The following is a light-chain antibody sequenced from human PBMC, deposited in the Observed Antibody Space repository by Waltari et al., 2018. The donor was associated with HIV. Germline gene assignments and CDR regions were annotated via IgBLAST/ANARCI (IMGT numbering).Light chain of an antibody. J-gene: IGLJ1*01. Sequence: SYVLTQPPSVSVAPGKTARITCGGYDIGTRRVHWYQQRPGQAPLLVIYHVSDRPSGIPERFSCSNSGNTATLTISRVEAGDEADYYCQVWDTSSDHRYVFGTGTKVTVL. CDR1: DIGTRR. CDR2: HVS. CDR3: QVWDTSSDHRYV. V-gene: IGLV3-21*04.